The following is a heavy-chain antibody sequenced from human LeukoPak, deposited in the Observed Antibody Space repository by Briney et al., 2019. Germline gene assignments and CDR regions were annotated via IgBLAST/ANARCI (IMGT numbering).Heavy chain of an antibody. D-gene: IGHD6-19*01. CDR1: RFTFSSYA. V-gene: IGHV3-30-3*01. CDR3: ARESSGWYVYNWFDP. Sequence: GGSLRLSCAASRFTFSSYAMHWVRQAPGKGLEWVAVISYDGSNKYYADSVKGRFTISRDNSKNTLYLQMNSLRAEDTAVYYCARESSGWYVYNWFDPWGQGTLVTVSS. CDR2: ISYDGSNK. J-gene: IGHJ5*02.